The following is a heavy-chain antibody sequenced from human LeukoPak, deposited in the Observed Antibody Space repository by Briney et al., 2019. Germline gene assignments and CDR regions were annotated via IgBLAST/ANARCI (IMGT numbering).Heavy chain of an antibody. Sequence: GGSLRLSCAASAFTFSLFAMHWVRQAPGKGLEWVSAISGSGGATYHADADSVKGRFTISRDNSKNALYLEINNLRAEDTAVYYCAKDGYNYDSSGHFDYWGQGTLVTVSS. V-gene: IGHV3-23*01. J-gene: IGHJ4*02. CDR1: AFTFSLFA. CDR3: AKDGYNYDSSGHFDY. CDR2: ISGSGGAT. D-gene: IGHD3-22*01.